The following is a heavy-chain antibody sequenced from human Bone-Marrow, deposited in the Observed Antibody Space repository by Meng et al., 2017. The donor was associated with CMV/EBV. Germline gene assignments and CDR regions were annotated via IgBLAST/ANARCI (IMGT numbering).Heavy chain of an antibody. J-gene: IGHJ2*01. V-gene: IGHV3-9*01. CDR2: ISWNSGSI. CDR3: AKDVYYYGSGSTGCFDL. Sequence: SLKFSCAASGFTFDDYAMHWVRKAPGKGLEWVSGISWNSGSIGYADSVKGRFTISRDNAKNSLYLQMNSLRAEDTALYYCAKDVYYYGSGSTGCFDLWGRGTLVTVYS. D-gene: IGHD3-10*01. CDR1: GFTFDDYA.